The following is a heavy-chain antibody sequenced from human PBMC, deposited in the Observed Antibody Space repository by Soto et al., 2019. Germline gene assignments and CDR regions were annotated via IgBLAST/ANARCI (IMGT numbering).Heavy chain of an antibody. CDR3: AHRLCDSSCYWDVGFFDY. CDR1: GFSLSTSGVG. J-gene: IGHJ4*02. V-gene: IGHV2-5*02. Sequence: QITLKESGPTLVKPTQTLTLTCTFSGFSLSTSGVGVGWIRQPPGKALECLALIYWDDDKRYSPSLKSSLSVIQDTSKNQVVLIMTNMDPVDTGTYYCAHRLCDSSCYWDVGFFDYWGQGTLVTVSS. D-gene: IGHD2-15*01. CDR2: IYWDDDK.